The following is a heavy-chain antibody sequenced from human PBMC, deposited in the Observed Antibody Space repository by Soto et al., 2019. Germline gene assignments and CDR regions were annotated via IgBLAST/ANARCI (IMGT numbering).Heavy chain of an antibody. CDR1: GYSFTTYY. CDR2: INPNNGNT. Sequence: ASVNVSCKASGYSFTTYYINWVRQGTGQGLEWMGWINPNNGNTVYAQKFQGRVTLTRTTSISTAYMELSSLRSDDTAVYYCARTSSGTREGFDPWGQGTLVTVSS. J-gene: IGHJ5*02. V-gene: IGHV1-8*01. CDR3: ARTSSGTREGFDP. D-gene: IGHD1-7*01.